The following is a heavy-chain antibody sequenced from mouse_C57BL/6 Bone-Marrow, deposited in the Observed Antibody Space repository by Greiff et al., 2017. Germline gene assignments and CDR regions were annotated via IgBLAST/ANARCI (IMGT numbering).Heavy chain of an antibody. D-gene: IGHD1-1*01. J-gene: IGHJ2*01. CDR1: GYTFTDYN. V-gene: IGHV1-18*01. CDR2: INPNNGGT. CDR3: ARVYYDGSTHYFDY. Sequence: VQLQQSGPELVKPGASVKIPCKASGYTFTDYNMDWVKQSHGKSLEWIGDINPNNGGTIYNQKFKGKATLTVDKSSSTAYMELRSLTSEDTAVYYCARVYYDGSTHYFDYWGQGTTLTVSS.